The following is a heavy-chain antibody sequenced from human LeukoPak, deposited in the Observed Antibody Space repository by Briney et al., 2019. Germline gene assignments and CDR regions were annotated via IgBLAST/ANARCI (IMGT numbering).Heavy chain of an antibody. Sequence: SETLSLTCAVSGGSISSGNWWSWVRQPPGKGLEWIGEIYHSGSTNYNPSLKSRVTISVDKSKNQFSLKLSSVTAADTAVYYCARSLVVPAANFDYWGQGTLVTVSS. CDR1: GGSISSGNW. CDR3: ARSLVVPAANFDY. J-gene: IGHJ4*02. D-gene: IGHD2-2*01. CDR2: IYHSGST. V-gene: IGHV4-4*02.